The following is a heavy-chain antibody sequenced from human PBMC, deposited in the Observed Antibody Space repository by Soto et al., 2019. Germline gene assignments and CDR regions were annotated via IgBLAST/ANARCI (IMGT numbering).Heavy chain of an antibody. CDR3: ARDRGRRYCSGGSCYSVDYYYYMDV. D-gene: IGHD2-15*01. CDR1: GFTVSSNY. CDR2: IYSGGST. Sequence: GGSLRLSCAASGFTVSSNYMSWVRQAPGKGLEWVSVIYSGGSTYYADSVKGRFTISRDNSKNTLYLQMNSLRAEDTAVYYCARDRGRRYCSGGSCYSVDYYYYMDVWGKGTTVTVSS. V-gene: IGHV3-66*01. J-gene: IGHJ6*03.